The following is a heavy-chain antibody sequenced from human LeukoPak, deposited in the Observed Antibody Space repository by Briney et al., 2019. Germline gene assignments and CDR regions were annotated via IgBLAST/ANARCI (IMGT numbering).Heavy chain of an antibody. CDR1: GFSLSTTGMC. CDR2: IDWDDDK. CDR3: TRISPWPKRTAVARDF. D-gene: IGHD5-18*01. J-gene: IGHJ4*02. V-gene: IGHV2-70*11. Sequence: SGPTLVNPTQTLTLTCTFSGFSLSTTGMCVTWFRQPPVKTLERLARIDWDDDKYYSTSLKTRLTFSKDTSKGQVVLTLTNMDPVDTATYYCTRISPWPKRTAVARDFWGQGTLVTVSS.